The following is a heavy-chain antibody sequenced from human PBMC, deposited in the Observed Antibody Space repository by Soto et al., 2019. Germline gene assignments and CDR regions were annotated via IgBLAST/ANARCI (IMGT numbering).Heavy chain of an antibody. CDR2: ISGSGGST. Sequence: EVQLLESGGGLVQPGGSLRLSCAASGFTFSSYAMSWVRQAPGTGLEWVSAISGSGGSTYYADSVKGRFTISRDNSKNTLYLQMNSLRAEDTAVYYCAKALVTTIFGWDGILGYWGQGTLVTVSS. D-gene: IGHD3-3*01. V-gene: IGHV3-23*01. CDR3: AKALVTTIFGWDGILGY. CDR1: GFTFSSYA. J-gene: IGHJ4*02.